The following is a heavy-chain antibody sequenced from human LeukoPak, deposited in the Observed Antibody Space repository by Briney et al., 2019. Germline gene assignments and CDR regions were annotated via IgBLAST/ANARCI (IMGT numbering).Heavy chain of an antibody. CDR1: VGSISSYH. J-gene: IGHJ5*02. D-gene: IGHD3-10*01. Sequence: SETLSLTCTVSVGSISSYHWSWIRHPPGKGLEWIGYIYYSGSTNYNPSLKSRVTISVDTSKNQFSLKLSSVTAADTAVYYCARVRGWFDPWGQGTLVTVSS. CDR3: ARVRGWFDP. V-gene: IGHV4-59*01. CDR2: IYYSGST.